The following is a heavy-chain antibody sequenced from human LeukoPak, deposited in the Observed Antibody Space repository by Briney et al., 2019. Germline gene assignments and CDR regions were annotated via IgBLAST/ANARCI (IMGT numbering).Heavy chain of an antibody. V-gene: IGHV1-2*02. D-gene: IGHD1-14*01. J-gene: IGHJ4*02. CDR3: ARDPPESREAVLNLFDY. Sequence: ASVKVSCKASGYTFTGYYMHWVRQAPGQGLEWMGWINPNSGGTNYAQKFQGRATMTRDTSISTAYMELSRLRSDDTAVYYCARDPPESREAVLNLFDYWGQGTLVTVSS. CDR2: INPNSGGT. CDR1: GYTFTGYY.